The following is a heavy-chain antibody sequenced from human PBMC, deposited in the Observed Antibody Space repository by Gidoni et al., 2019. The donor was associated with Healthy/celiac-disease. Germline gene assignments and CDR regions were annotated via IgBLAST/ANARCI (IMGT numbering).Heavy chain of an antibody. CDR2: INPNSGGT. V-gene: IGHV1-2*02. CDR3: ARDSTEVFSYGDPSFDY. CDR1: GYTFTGYY. Sequence: QVQLVQSGAEVKKPGASVKVPSKASGYTFTGYYLHWVRQAPGQGLEWMGWINPNSGGTNYAQKFQGRVTMTRDTSISTAYMELSRLRSDDTAVYYCARDSTEVFSYGDPSFDYWGQGTLVTVSS. J-gene: IGHJ4*02. D-gene: IGHD5-18*01.